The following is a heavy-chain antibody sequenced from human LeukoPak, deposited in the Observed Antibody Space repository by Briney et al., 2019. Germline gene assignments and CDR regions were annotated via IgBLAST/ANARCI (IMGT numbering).Heavy chain of an antibody. CDR2: ISGSGGST. D-gene: IGHD2-2*01. Sequence: PGGSLRLSCAASGFTFSSYAMSWVRQAPGKGLEWVSAISGSGGSTYYADSVKGRFTISRDNSKNTLYLQMNSLRAEDTAVYYCAKPTCSSTSCYSRMDAFDIWGRGTMVTVSS. V-gene: IGHV3-23*01. CDR1: GFTFSSYA. CDR3: AKPTCSSTSCYSRMDAFDI. J-gene: IGHJ3*02.